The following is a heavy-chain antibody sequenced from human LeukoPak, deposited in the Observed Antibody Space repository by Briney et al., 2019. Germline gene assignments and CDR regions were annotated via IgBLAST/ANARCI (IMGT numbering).Heavy chain of an antibody. CDR3: ARLITGPDAFDI. CDR1: GGSFSGYY. CDR2: INHSGST. Sequence: SETLSLTCAVYGGSFSGYYWSWIRQPPGKGLEWIGEINHSGSTNYNPSLKSRVTISVDTSKNQFSLKLSSVTAADTAVYYCARLITGPDAFDIWGQGTMVTVSS. V-gene: IGHV4-34*01. D-gene: IGHD1-20*01. J-gene: IGHJ3*02.